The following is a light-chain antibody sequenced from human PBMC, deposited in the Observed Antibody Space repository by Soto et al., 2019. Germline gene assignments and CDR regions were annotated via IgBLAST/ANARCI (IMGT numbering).Light chain of an antibody. CDR2: KAS. Sequence: DIKMTQSPSTLSASVGDRVTITCRASQSISSWLAWYQQKPGKVPNLLIYKASRLESGVPSRFSGSGSGTESTLTISSLQPADFATYYCQQYYSYPWTFGQGTNVEIK. CDR1: QSISSW. V-gene: IGKV1-5*03. J-gene: IGKJ1*01. CDR3: QQYYSYPWT.